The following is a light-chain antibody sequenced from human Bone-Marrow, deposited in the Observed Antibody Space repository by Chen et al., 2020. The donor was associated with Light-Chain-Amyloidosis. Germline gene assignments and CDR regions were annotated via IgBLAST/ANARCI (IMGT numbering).Light chain of an antibody. V-gene: IGKV1-33*01. J-gene: IGKJ3*01. Sequence: DIQMTQYPSSLSASVGDRVTITCQASQDISNFLNWYQQRPGKAPKLLIYEASNLETGVPSRFSGGGSGTEFTLTISSLQPEDFATYYCQQYENLPLTFGPGTKVDVK. CDR3: QQYENLPLT. CDR2: EAS. CDR1: QDISNF.